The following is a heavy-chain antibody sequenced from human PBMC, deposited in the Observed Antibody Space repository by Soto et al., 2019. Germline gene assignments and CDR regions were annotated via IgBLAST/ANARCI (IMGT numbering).Heavy chain of an antibody. D-gene: IGHD1-26*01. CDR3: ARERWVGTTKFFDY. CDR2: ISGSSSTI. V-gene: IGHV3-48*02. Sequence: GGSLRLSCAASGFTFSTYSINWVRQAPGKGLEWVSYISGSSSTIYYADSVKGRFTISRDNAENSLYLQMNSLRDEDTAVYYCARERWVGTTKFFDYWGQGTLVTVSS. CDR1: GFTFSTYS. J-gene: IGHJ4*02.